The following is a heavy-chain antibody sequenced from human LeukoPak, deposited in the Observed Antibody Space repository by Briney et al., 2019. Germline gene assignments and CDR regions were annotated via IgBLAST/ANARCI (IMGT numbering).Heavy chain of an antibody. J-gene: IGHJ4*02. Sequence: PPGGTLRLSCADSGFTLNNYGVRWVRQAPGKGLEWVSSITRSGGSTYYADSVKGRFTISRDYSKNMLYLQMNSLRVEDTAVYYCATSSEGAYSGYIANWGQGTLVTVSS. CDR1: GFTLNNYG. CDR3: ATSSEGAYSGYIAN. D-gene: IGHD5-12*01. V-gene: IGHV3-23*01. CDR2: ITRSGGST.